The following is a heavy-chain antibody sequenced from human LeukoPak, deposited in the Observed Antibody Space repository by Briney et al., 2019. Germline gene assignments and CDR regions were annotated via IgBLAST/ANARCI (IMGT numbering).Heavy chain of an antibody. J-gene: IGHJ6*02. D-gene: IGHD2-15*01. CDR2: IYYSGST. CDR1: GGSISSYY. CDR3: ARCKTPDGYYGMDV. V-gene: IGHV4-59*08. Sequence: TSETLSLTCTVSGGSISSYYWSWIRQPPGKGLEWIGYIYYSGSTNHNPSLKSRVIISVDTSKNQFSLKLSSVTAADTAVYYCARCKTPDGYYGMDVWGQGTTVTVSS.